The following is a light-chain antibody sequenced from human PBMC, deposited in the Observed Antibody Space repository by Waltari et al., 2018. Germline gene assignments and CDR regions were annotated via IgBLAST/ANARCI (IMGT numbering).Light chain of an antibody. CDR3: QHYVRLPAT. Sequence: EILLPKYPGTLSLSQGERATLSCRASQSVTRALAWYQQKPGQAPRLLIYGASNRATGIPDRFSGSGAGTDFSLTISRLEPEDFAVYYCQHYVRLPATFGQGTKVEIK. CDR2: GAS. CDR1: QSVTRA. V-gene: IGKV3-20*01. J-gene: IGKJ1*01.